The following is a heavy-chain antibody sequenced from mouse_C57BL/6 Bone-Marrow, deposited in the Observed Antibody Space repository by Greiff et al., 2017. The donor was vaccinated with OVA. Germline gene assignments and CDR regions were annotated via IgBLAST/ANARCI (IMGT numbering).Heavy chain of an antibody. CDR3: ARSVIITTVVASDY. CDR1: GYSFTGYY. Sequence: VQLQQSGPELVKPGASVKISCKASGYSFTGYYMNWVKQSPEKSLEWIGEINPSTGGTTYNQKFKAKATLTVDKSSSTAYMQLKSLTSEDSAVYYCARSVIITTVVASDYWGQGTTLTVSS. V-gene: IGHV1-42*01. J-gene: IGHJ2*01. CDR2: INPSTGGT. D-gene: IGHD1-1*01.